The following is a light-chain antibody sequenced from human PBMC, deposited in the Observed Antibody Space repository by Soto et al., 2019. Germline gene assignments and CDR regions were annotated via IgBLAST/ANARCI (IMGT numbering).Light chain of an antibody. CDR1: QSVSSY. J-gene: IGKJ4*01. V-gene: IGKV3-11*01. Sequence: IVFTQSPTTVSLSPGERATHSCRASQSVSSYLAWYQQKPGQAPRLLIYDASNRATGIPARFSGSGSGTDFTLTISSLEPEDFAVYYCQQRSNWPLTFGGGTKVDIK. CDR3: QQRSNWPLT. CDR2: DAS.